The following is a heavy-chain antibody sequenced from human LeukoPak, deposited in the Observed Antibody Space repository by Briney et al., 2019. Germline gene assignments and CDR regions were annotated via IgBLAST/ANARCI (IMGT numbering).Heavy chain of an antibody. D-gene: IGHD3-10*01. CDR1: GYTFTSNY. V-gene: IGHV1-46*01. CDR3: ARASGSSAVPFDY. Sequence: ASVMVSCKASGYTFTSNYIHWVRQAPGQGLEWMGVIAPSSGTTSYAQKFQGRVTMTRDTSTSTLYMELSSLTSEDTAVYYCARASGSSAVPFDYWGQGTLVTVSS. J-gene: IGHJ4*02. CDR2: IAPSSGTT.